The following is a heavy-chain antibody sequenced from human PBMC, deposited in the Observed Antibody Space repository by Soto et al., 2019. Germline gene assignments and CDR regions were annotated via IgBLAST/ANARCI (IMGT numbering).Heavy chain of an antibody. CDR1: GGSISRGGYY. J-gene: IGHJ5*02. CDR2: IYYSGST. Sequence: SETLSLTCTVSGGSISRGGYYWSWIRQHPGKGLEWIGYIYYSGSTYYNPSLKSRVTISVDTSKNQFSLKLSSVTAADTAVYYCARGGRSGYDSGWFDPSGQGTLVTVSS. CDR3: ARGGRSGYDSGWFDP. D-gene: IGHD5-12*01. V-gene: IGHV4-31*03.